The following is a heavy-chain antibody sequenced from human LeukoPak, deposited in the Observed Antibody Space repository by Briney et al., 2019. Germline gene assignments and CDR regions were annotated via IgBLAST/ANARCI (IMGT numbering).Heavy chain of an antibody. V-gene: IGHV4-59*04. CDR1: GGSISSYY. Sequence: PSETLSLTCTVSGGSISSYYWSWIRQPPGKGLEWIGYIYYSGSTYYNPSLKSRVTISVGTSKNQFSLKLSSVTAADTAVYYCARHYWAGITTADYWGQGTLVTVSS. CDR2: IYYSGST. CDR3: ARHYWAGITTADY. D-gene: IGHD3-10*01. J-gene: IGHJ4*02.